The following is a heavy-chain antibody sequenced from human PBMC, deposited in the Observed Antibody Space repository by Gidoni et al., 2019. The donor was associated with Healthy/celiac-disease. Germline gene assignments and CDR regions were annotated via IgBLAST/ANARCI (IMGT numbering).Heavy chain of an antibody. CDR2: MIGSGGST. V-gene: IGHV3-23*01. CDR1: GFTFSRYA. Sequence: EVQLLESGGGLVQHGGSLILSCAASGFTFSRYARSGVRQAPGKGPEWVSAMIGSGGSTYYADSVKGRFTISRDNSKNTLDLQMNSLRAEDTAVYYCAKATSNTNYDLFDYWGQGTLVTVSS. CDR3: AKATSNTNYDLFDY. J-gene: IGHJ4*02. D-gene: IGHD3-3*01.